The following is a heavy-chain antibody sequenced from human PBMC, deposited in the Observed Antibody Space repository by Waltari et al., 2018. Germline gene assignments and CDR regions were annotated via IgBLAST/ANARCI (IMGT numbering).Heavy chain of an antibody. CDR3: ARLPISLGVGSVFDI. D-gene: IGHD2-15*01. Sequence: QMQLQESGPGLVKPSEPLSLTCTVSGGSISSSPYYWGWIRPPPGTGLEWIGNIYYSGSTYYKPSLKSRLTISVDTSKNQFSLNLRSVTAADTAVYYCARLPISLGVGSVFDIWGQGTMVTVSS. V-gene: IGHV4-39*01. CDR2: IYYSGST. CDR1: GGSISSSPYY. J-gene: IGHJ3*02.